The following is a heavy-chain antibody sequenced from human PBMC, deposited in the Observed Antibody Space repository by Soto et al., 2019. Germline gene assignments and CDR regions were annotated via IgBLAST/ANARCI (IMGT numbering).Heavy chain of an antibody. V-gene: IGHV4-59*01. Sequence: SETLSLTCTVSGGSISSYYWSWIRQPPGKGLEWIGYIYYSGSTDYNPSLKSRVTISVDTSKNQFSLKLSSVTAADTAVYYCAREDYDFWSGTPNWFDPWRQGTLVTVSS. CDR1: GGSISSYY. D-gene: IGHD3-3*01. CDR2: IYYSGST. J-gene: IGHJ5*02. CDR3: AREDYDFWSGTPNWFDP.